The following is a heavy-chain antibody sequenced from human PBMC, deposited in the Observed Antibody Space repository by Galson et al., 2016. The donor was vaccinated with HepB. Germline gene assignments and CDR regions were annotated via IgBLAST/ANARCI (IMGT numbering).Heavy chain of an antibody. Sequence: SVKVSCKASGYTFTSYGISWVRQAPGQGLEWMGWISAYNGNTNYAQKLQGRVTMTTDTSNSPAYLELRSLRSDDTAMYFCATWAPTTGEYFRPWGQGTLVTVSS. CDR1: GYTFTSYG. D-gene: IGHD1-26*01. V-gene: IGHV1-18*01. CDR3: ATWAPTTGEYFRP. CDR2: ISAYNGNT. J-gene: IGHJ1*01.